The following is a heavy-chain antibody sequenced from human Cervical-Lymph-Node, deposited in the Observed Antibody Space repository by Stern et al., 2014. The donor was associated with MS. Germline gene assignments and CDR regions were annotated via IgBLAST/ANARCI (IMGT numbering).Heavy chain of an antibody. CDR2: ILPVVVVP. CDR3: AKGEGDYGETDAFDL. D-gene: IGHD4-17*01. CDR1: GCLLNSYA. J-gene: IGHJ3*01. Sequence: VQLVESGAEVRKPGSSVKVSCKPSGCLLNSYAFNWVRQAPGQGLQWMGRILPVVVVPSYAQQFQGRLTIAEKKATTTRYLSESSLTSEDTAVYFCAKGEGDYGETDAFDLWGPGTMVSVSS. V-gene: IGHV1-69*09.